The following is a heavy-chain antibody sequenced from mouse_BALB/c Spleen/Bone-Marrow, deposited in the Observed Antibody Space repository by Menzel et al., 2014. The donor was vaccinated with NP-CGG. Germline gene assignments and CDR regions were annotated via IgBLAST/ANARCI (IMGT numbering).Heavy chain of an antibody. Sequence: VQLKHSGGGLVKPGGSLKLSCAASGFTFSSYTMSWVRQTPEKRLEWVATISSGGGNTYYPDSMKGRFTISRDNAKNNLYLQMSSLRSEDTALYYCARAYYRYPFDYWGQGTTLTVSS. CDR2: ISSGGGNT. V-gene: IGHV5-9*03. J-gene: IGHJ2*01. D-gene: IGHD2-14*01. CDR1: GFTFSSYT. CDR3: ARAYYRYPFDY.